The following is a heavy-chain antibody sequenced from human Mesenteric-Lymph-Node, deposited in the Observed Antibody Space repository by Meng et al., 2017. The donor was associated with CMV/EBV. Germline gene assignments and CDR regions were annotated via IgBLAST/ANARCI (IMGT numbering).Heavy chain of an antibody. V-gene: IGHV3-20*04. D-gene: IGHD3-22*01. CDR2: INWNGGST. CDR3: AKDLDLGDSSAYLPYYLDY. CDR1: GFTFDDYG. J-gene: IGHJ4*02. Sequence: GESLKISCAASGFTFDDYGMSWVRQAPGKGLEWVSGINWNGGSTGYADSVKGRFTISRDNAKNSLHLQMNSLRAEDTALYYCAKDLDLGDSSAYLPYYLDYWGQGTLVTVSS.